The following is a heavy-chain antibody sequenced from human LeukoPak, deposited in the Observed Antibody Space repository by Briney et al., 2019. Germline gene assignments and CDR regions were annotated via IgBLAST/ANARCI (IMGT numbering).Heavy chain of an antibody. D-gene: IGHD3-22*01. V-gene: IGHV1-2*02. J-gene: IGHJ6*03. CDR2: INPNSGGT. CDR3: ARDAYDSSGPFYYYYYMDV. Sequence: ASVKVSCKASGYTFTGYYMHWVRQAPGQGLEWMGWINPNSGGTNYAQKFQGRVTMTRDTSISTAYMELSRLRSDDTAVYYCARDAYDSSGPFYYYYYMDVWGKGTTVTISS. CDR1: GYTFTGYY.